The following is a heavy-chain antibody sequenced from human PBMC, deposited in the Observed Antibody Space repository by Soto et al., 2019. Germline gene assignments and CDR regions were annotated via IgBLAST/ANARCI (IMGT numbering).Heavy chain of an antibody. Sequence: PGESLKISCQGSGYRFSSYWIAWVRQMPGKGLEWMGIIYPGDSDTRYSPSFQGQVTISADKSISTAYLQWSSLKASDTAMYYCARSPPQGDYYYGMDVWGQGTTVTVSS. CDR1: GYRFSSYW. J-gene: IGHJ6*02. CDR2: IYPGDSDT. V-gene: IGHV5-51*01. CDR3: ARSPPQGDYYYGMDV.